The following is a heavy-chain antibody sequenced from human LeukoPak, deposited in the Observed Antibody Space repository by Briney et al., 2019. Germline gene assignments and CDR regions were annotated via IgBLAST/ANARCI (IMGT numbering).Heavy chain of an antibody. J-gene: IGHJ4*02. Sequence: ASVKVSCKASGYTFTSYDINWVRQATGQGLEWMGWMNPNSGNTGYAQKFQGRVTITRNTSISTAYMELSSLRSEDTAVYYCAREKDCSGGSCYSGYFDYWGQGTLVTVSS. D-gene: IGHD2-15*01. CDR2: MNPNSGNT. CDR3: AREKDCSGGSCYSGYFDY. CDR1: GYTFTSYD. V-gene: IGHV1-8*03.